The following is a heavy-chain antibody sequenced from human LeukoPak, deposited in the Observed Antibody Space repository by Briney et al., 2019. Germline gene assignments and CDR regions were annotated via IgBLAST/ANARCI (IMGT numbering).Heavy chain of an antibody. V-gene: IGHV3-23*01. D-gene: IGHD1-14*01. J-gene: IGHJ6*03. CDR3: AKTGFQWGDYYYYMDV. CDR1: GFTFSSYA. Sequence: GGSLRLSCAASGFTFSSYAMSWVRQAPGKGMECVSAISGSGGSTYYADSVEGRFTISRDNSKNTLYLQMTSLRVEDTAVYSCAKTGFQWGDYYYYMDVWGKGTTVTVSS. CDR2: ISGSGGST.